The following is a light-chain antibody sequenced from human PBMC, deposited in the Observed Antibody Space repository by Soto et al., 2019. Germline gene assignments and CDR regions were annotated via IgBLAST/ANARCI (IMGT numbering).Light chain of an antibody. Sequence: DIPMTQSPSSLSAFVGDRVTITCRASQVITNFLAWYQQKPGKAPKLLIYKASSLESGVPSRFSGSGSGTEFTLTISRLEPEDFAVYYCQQYGRSPWTFGQGTKVDVK. CDR3: QQYGRSPWT. CDR1: QVITNF. V-gene: IGKV1-5*03. CDR2: KAS. J-gene: IGKJ1*01.